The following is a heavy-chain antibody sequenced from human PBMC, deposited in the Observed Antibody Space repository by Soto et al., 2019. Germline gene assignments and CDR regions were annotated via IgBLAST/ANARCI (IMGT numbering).Heavy chain of an antibody. D-gene: IGHD2-2*03. J-gene: IGHJ4*02. CDR1: GGSISSSSYY. CDR3: AGGEMDPLYCDF. Sequence: PSETLSLTCTVSGGSISSSSYYWGWIRQPPRKGLEWIGSIYYSGSTYYNPSLKSRVTISVETSKNPFSLNLSSVTAADTAVYYCAGGEMDPLYCDFWGQGTLVPVSA. V-gene: IGHV4-39*01. CDR2: IYYSGST.